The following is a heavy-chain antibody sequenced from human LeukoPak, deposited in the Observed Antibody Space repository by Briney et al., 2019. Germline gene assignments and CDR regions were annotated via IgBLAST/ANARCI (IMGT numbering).Heavy chain of an antibody. D-gene: IGHD3-10*01. J-gene: IGHJ6*03. CDR1: GGSFSGYY. Sequence: PSETLSLTCAVYGGSFSGYYWSWIRQPPGKGLEWIGEINHSGSTNYNPSLKSRVTISVDTSKNQFSLKLSSVTAADTAVYYCARLGPKRYYYGSGSYPGGYMDVWGKGTTVTISS. CDR3: ARLGPKRYYYGSGSYPGGYMDV. CDR2: INHSGST. V-gene: IGHV4-34*01.